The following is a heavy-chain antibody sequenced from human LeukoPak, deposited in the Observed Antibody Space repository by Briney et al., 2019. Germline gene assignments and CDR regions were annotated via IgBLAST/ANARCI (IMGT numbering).Heavy chain of an antibody. CDR1: GGPINTHN. J-gene: IGHJ3*02. D-gene: IGHD6-19*01. Sequence: SETLSLTCTVSGGPINTHNWSWIRQPAGKTLEWLGRFYAIGSTTYNPSLKSRLTISVDTSKNQISLKLISMTAADTAVYYCARTGYTSGWGDAFDIWGQGPFVTVSS. V-gene: IGHV4-4*07. CDR3: ARTGYTSGWGDAFDI. CDR2: FYAIGST.